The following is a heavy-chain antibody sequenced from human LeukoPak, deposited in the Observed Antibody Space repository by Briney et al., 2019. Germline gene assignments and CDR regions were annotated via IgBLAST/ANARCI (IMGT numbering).Heavy chain of an antibody. D-gene: IGHD6-19*01. CDR1: GGSISSSSYY. Sequence: PSETLSLTCTVSGGSISSSSYYWGWIRQPPGKGLEWIGSIYYSGSTYYNPSLKSRVTISVDTSKNQFSLKLSSVTAADTAVYYCAREGTLAVAGTFIHYYYMDVWGKGTTVTISS. J-gene: IGHJ6*03. CDR3: AREGTLAVAGTFIHYYYMDV. V-gene: IGHV4-39*07. CDR2: IYYSGST.